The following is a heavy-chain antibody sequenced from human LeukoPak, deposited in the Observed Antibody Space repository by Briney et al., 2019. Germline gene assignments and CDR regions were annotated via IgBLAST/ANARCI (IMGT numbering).Heavy chain of an antibody. CDR1: GFAFSSYA. J-gene: IGHJ3*02. CDR2: ISGSGGGT. Sequence: GGSLRLSCAASGFAFSSYAMSWVRQAPGKGLEWVSAISGSGGGTYYADSVKGLLTISRDNSKNTLYLQMNSLRAEDTAVYYCVSLEIYSSIWYGATNDAFDIWGQGTMVTVSS. V-gene: IGHV3-23*01. CDR3: VSLEIYSSIWYGATNDAFDI. D-gene: IGHD6-13*01.